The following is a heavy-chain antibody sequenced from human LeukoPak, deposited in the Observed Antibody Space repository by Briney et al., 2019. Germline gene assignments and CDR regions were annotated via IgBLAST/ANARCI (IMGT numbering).Heavy chain of an antibody. V-gene: IGHV4-30-4*01. Sequence: PSETLSLTCTVSGGSISSGDYYWSWIRQPPGKGLEWIGYIYYSGSTYYNPSLKSRVTISVDTSKNQFSLKLSSVTAADTAVYYCARFGSGWYYFDHWGQGTLVTVSS. J-gene: IGHJ4*02. CDR1: GGSISSGDYY. D-gene: IGHD6-19*01. CDR3: ARFGSGWYYFDH. CDR2: IYYSGST.